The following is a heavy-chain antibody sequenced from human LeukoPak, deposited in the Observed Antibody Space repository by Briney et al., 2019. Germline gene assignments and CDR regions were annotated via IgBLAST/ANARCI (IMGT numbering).Heavy chain of an antibody. D-gene: IGHD1-26*01. CDR1: VATFSIYS. J-gene: IGHJ4*02. CDR3: ARGYSGCFHD. CDR2: INTGSCNT. Sequence: GASVNLSRTSSVATFSIYSIRWVRHAPGQGLEWMGWINTGSCNTKYSQTLQHRVTITMNTSASTVYTEMNEQTSEDTAVYDCARGYSGCFHDWGQGALVTVAS. V-gene: IGHV1-3*04.